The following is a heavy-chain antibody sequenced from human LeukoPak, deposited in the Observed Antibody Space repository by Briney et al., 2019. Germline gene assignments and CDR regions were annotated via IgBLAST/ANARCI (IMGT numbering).Heavy chain of an antibody. CDR1: GYTFTDYP. Sequence: GASVKVSCKASGYTFTDYPMHWVRQAPGQRLEWMGWINVGNGNTKYSQEFQGRVTITRDTSASTAYMELSSLRSEDMAVYYCARNFAVAPHAYYFDYWGQGTLVTVSS. CDR2: INVGNGNT. J-gene: IGHJ4*02. CDR3: ARNFAVAPHAYYFDY. V-gene: IGHV1-3*03. D-gene: IGHD6-19*01.